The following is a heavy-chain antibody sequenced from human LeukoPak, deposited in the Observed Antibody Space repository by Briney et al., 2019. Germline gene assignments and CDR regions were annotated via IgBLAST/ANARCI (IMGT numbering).Heavy chain of an antibody. D-gene: IGHD1-1*01. J-gene: IGHJ5*02. CDR3: ARVARYSWNNNWFDP. CDR1: GGSISSSNW. V-gene: IGHV4-4*02. Sequence: SGTLSLTCAVSGGSISSSNWWSWVRQPPGKGLEWIGEIYHSGSTNYNPSLKSRVTISVDKSKNQFSLKLSSVTAADTAVYYCARVARYSWNNNWFDPWGQGTLVTVSS. CDR2: IYHSGST.